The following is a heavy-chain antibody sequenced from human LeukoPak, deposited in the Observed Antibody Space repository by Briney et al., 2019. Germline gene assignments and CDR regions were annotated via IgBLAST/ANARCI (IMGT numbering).Heavy chain of an antibody. Sequence: GGSLRLSCAASGFTFSNAWMSWVRQAPGKGLEWVSAISGYDGSTYYADSMKGRFTISRDNSKNTLYLQMNSLRADVTAVYYCAKERLDYGDPLDYWGQGTLVTVSS. J-gene: IGHJ4*02. CDR3: AKERLDYGDPLDY. V-gene: IGHV3-23*01. D-gene: IGHD4-17*01. CDR1: GFTFSNAW. CDR2: ISGYDGST.